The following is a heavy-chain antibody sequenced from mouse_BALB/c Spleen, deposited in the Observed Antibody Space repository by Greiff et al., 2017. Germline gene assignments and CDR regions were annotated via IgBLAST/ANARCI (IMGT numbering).Heavy chain of an antibody. CDR3: ARKGLTTVDFDY. CDR2: ISNGGGST. V-gene: IGHV5-12-2*01. D-gene: IGHD1-1*01. CDR1: GFTFSSYT. Sequence: EVKVEESGGGLVQPGGSLKLSCAASGFTFSSYTMSWVRQTPEKRLEWVAYISNGGGSTYYPDTVKGRFTISRDNAKNTLYLQMSSLKSEDTAMYYCARKGLTTVDFDYWGQGTTLTVSS. J-gene: IGHJ2*01.